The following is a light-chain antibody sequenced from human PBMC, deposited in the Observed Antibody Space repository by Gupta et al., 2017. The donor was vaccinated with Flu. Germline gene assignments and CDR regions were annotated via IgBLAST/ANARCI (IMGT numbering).Light chain of an antibody. Sequence: VLTQSPGTLSLSPGERATLSCMASQTLTSSYVAWYQQKPGQSPKLLVFGASNRATGIPDRFSGGGSGTEFTLTISRLEPEDFAVYYCLQYDLSPQTFGQGTKVEV. V-gene: IGKV3-20*01. CDR1: QTLTSSY. CDR3: LQYDLSPQT. CDR2: GAS. J-gene: IGKJ1*01.